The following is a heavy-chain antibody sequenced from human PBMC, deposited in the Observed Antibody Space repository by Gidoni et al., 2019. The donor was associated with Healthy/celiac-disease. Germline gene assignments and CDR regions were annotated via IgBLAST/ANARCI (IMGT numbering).Heavy chain of an antibody. CDR2: IRGRGGST. CDR1: GFTFRSYA. D-gene: IGHD6-13*01. Sequence: EVQLVESGGGLVQPGGSLRLSCAASGFTFRSYAMSWVRQAPGKGLEWVSGIRGRGGSTYYADSGKGRFTISRDNSKNTLYLQMNSLRAEDTAVYYCGGAAAGSPYFDYWGQGTLVTVSS. V-gene: IGHV3-23*04. J-gene: IGHJ4*02. CDR3: GGAAAGSPYFDY.